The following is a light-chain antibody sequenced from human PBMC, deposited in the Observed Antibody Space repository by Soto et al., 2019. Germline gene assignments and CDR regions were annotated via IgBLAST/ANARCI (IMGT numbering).Light chain of an antibody. Sequence: QSALTQPPSASGSPGQSVTISCTGTSSDVGGYKYVSWYQQHPGKAPKLIIYEVSERPSGVPDRFSGSKSGNTASLTISGLQAEDEADYYCNSYAGTSNVFGTETKLTVL. CDR2: EVS. V-gene: IGLV2-8*01. CDR1: SSDVGGYKY. CDR3: NSYAGTSNV. J-gene: IGLJ1*01.